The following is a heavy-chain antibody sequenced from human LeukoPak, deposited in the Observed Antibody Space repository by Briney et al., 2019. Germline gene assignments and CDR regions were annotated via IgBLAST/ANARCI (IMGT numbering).Heavy chain of an antibody. CDR2: INPRVDDK. Sequence: GASVKVSCKASGYTFTSYHMHWVRQAPGQGLEWMGIINPRVDDKKYAQKFRGRVTMTRDTSMSTVYMELSSLGSEDTAVYYCAREESGGYFDYWGQGTLVTVSS. J-gene: IGHJ4*02. CDR3: AREESGGYFDY. V-gene: IGHV1-46*01. D-gene: IGHD2-8*02. CDR1: GYTFTSYH.